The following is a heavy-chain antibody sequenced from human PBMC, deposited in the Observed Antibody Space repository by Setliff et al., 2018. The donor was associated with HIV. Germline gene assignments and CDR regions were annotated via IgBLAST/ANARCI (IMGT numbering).Heavy chain of an antibody. D-gene: IGHD3-10*01. J-gene: IGHJ6*02. Sequence: ASVKVSCKASGYTFTGHYLHWVRQAPGQGLEWLGWVNPNSGDAIYAQNFRGRVTMTRDTSINAAYMELRGLRSDDTAVYYCARNFGLSPSGKYYYYYGMDIWGQGTTVTV. CDR1: GYTFTGHY. CDR3: ARNFGLSPSGKYYYYYGMDI. CDR2: VNPNSGDA. V-gene: IGHV1-2*02.